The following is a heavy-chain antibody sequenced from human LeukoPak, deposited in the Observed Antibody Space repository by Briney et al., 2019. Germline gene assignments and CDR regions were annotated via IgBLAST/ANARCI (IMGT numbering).Heavy chain of an antibody. CDR2: ISGSGGST. CDR1: GFTFSSYG. CDR3: AKDQAVGVTYFDY. D-gene: IGHD1-26*01. V-gene: IGHV3-23*01. J-gene: IGHJ4*02. Sequence: GGSLRLSCAASGFTFSSYGMNWVRQAPGKGLEWVSGISGSGGSTYYADSVKGRFIISRDNSKNTLYLQMNTLRDEDTAVYYCAKDQAVGVTYFDYWGQGTLVTVSS.